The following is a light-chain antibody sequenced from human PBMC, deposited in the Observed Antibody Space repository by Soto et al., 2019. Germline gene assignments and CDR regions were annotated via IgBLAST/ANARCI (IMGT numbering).Light chain of an antibody. V-gene: IGKV3-15*01. J-gene: IGKJ1*01. CDR1: QTVSSD. CDR3: QQYNNWPWT. CDR2: GAS. Sequence: IVLTQSPATLSVSPGERAPPSPRASQTVSSDLAWYQQKPGQAPRLLIYGASTRATGIPARFSGSGSGTEFTLTISRLQSEDFAVYYCQQYNNWPWTFGQGTKVDIK.